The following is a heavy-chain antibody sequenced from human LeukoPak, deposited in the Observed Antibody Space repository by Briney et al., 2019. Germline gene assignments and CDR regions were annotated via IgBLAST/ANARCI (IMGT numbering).Heavy chain of an antibody. J-gene: IGHJ4*02. V-gene: IGHV3-48*01. D-gene: IGHD1-26*01. CDR3: ASRLLGYSDEL. CDR2: ISSSLDSNI. CDR1: GFTFNVYS. Sequence: GGSLRLSCAASGFTFNVYSMNWVRQAPGKGLEWVSFISSSLDSNIYYADSVKGRFTISRDNAKNSLYLQMNSLRAEDTAVYYCASRLLGYSDELWGQGTLVTVSS.